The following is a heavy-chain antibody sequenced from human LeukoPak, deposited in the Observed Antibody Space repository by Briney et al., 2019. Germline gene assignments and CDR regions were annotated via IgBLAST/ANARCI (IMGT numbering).Heavy chain of an antibody. D-gene: IGHD3-10*01. CDR2: MNPNSGNT. CDR3: AVIWFGELFPPGYYYMDA. Sequence: ASVKVSCKAFGYTFTSYDINWVRQATGQGLEWMGWMNPNSGNTGYAQKFQGRVTMTRNTSISTAYMELSSLRSEDTAVYYCAVIWFGELFPPGYYYMDAWGKGTTVTVSS. CDR1: GYTFTSYD. V-gene: IGHV1-8*01. J-gene: IGHJ6*03.